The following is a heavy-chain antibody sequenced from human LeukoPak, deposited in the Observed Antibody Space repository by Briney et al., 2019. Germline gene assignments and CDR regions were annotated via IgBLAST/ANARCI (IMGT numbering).Heavy chain of an antibody. Sequence: SETLSLTCTVSGGSISSSSYYWGWIRQPPGKGLEWIGSIYYSGSTYYNPSLKSRVTISVDTSKNQFSLKLSSVTAEDTAVYYCARGRGYYDRSYMDVWGKGTTVTVSS. CDR2: IYYSGST. J-gene: IGHJ6*03. CDR3: ARGRGYYDRSYMDV. CDR1: GGSISSSSYY. V-gene: IGHV4-39*07. D-gene: IGHD3-22*01.